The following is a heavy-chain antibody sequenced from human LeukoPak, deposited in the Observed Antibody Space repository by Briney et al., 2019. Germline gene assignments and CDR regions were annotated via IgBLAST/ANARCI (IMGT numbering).Heavy chain of an antibody. CDR1: RGSLSSYY. J-gene: IGHJ5*02. Sequence: SESLSLTCTVSRGSLSSYYWSWMRPPPGEGVESSGYIYYSRSTNYNPSLQSRVTISVDTSKNQFSMKLSSVTAADTAVYYCARDYYDSSGPHNWFDPWGQGTLVTVSS. V-gene: IGHV4-59*13. D-gene: IGHD3-22*01. CDR2: IYYSRST. CDR3: ARDYYDSSGPHNWFDP.